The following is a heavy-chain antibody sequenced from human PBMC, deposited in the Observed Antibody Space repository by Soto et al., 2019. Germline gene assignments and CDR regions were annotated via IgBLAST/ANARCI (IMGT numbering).Heavy chain of an antibody. CDR1: GFTLTRHT. CDR2: IGSRTSDI. Sequence: LRPSCAASGFTLTRHTMNWVRQAPGEGLEWVSFIGSRTSDIYYADSVKGRFTISSDTAKNSLYLDLTRLRAEDTAVYFCVRDYYDTSGYPNSFERWGQGTMVTVSS. CDR3: VRDYYDTSGYPNSFER. V-gene: IGHV3-21*01. J-gene: IGHJ3*02. D-gene: IGHD3-22*01.